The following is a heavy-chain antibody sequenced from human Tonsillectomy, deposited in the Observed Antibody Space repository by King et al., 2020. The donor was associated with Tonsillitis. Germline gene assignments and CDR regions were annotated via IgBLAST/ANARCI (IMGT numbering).Heavy chain of an antibody. CDR3: ARDSLWFGELWGTNYGMDV. D-gene: IGHD3-10*01. Sequence: QLQESGPGLVKPSETLSLTCTVSGGSISSYYWSWIRQPAGKGLEWIGRIYTSGSTNYNPSLKSRVTMSVDTSKNRFSLKLSSVTAADTAVYYFARDSLWFGELWGTNYGMDVWGQGTTVTVSS. V-gene: IGHV4-4*07. CDR2: IYTSGST. J-gene: IGHJ6*02. CDR1: GGSISSYY.